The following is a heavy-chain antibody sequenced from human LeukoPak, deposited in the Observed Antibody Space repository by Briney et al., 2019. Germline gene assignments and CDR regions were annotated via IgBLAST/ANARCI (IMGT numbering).Heavy chain of an antibody. V-gene: IGHV3-30-3*02. CDR2: ISYDGSNK. CDR3: AKPFLTTSSSWFDY. Sequence: GGSLRLSCAASGFTFSSYAMHWVRQAPGKGLEWVAVISYDGSNKYYADSVKGRFTISRDNSKNTLYLHMNSLRAEDTAVYYCAKPFLTTSSSWFDYWGQGTLVTVSS. CDR1: GFTFSSYA. D-gene: IGHD6-13*01. J-gene: IGHJ4*02.